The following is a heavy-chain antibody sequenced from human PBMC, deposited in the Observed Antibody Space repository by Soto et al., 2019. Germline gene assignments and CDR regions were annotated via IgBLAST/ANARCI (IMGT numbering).Heavy chain of an antibody. J-gene: IGHJ5*02. V-gene: IGHV4-39*01. CDR3: ARQEGNWFDP. CDR2: IYYSGST. CDR1: GGSIRSSSYY. Sequence: SETLSLNCPVSGGSIRSSSYYWGWIRQPPGKGLEWIGSIYYSGSTYYNPSLKSRVTISVDTSKNQFSLKLSSVTAADTAVYYCARQEGNWFDPWGQGTLVTVSS.